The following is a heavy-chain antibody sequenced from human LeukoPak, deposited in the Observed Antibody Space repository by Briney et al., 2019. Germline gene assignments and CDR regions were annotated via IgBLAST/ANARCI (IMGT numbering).Heavy chain of an antibody. J-gene: IGHJ6*03. CDR1: GDSVSSNSAA. CDR3: ARVFRGWRAAAGTRTYYYYMDV. Sequence: SQTLSLTCAISGDSVSSNSAAWNWIRQSPSRGLEWLGRTYYRSKWYNDYAVSVKSRITINPDTSKNQFSLQLSSVTPEDTAVYYCARVFRGWRAAAGTRTYYYYMDVWGKGTTVTISS. V-gene: IGHV6-1*01. D-gene: IGHD6-13*01. CDR2: TYYRSKWYN.